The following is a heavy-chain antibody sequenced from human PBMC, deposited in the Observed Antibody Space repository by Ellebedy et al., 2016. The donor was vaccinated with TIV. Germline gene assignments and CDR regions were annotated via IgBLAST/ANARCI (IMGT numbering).Heavy chain of an antibody. V-gene: IGHV3-21*01. J-gene: IGHJ4*02. CDR2: ISSSSTYI. D-gene: IGHD2-8*01. Sequence: GESLKISCAASGFTFSNYNMNWVRQAPGKGLEWVASISSSSTYIYDADSVKGRFTISRDNAKNSLYLQMNSLRAEDTAVYYCARNPQGVPFDYWGQGTLVTVSS. CDR1: GFTFSNYN. CDR3: ARNPQGVPFDY.